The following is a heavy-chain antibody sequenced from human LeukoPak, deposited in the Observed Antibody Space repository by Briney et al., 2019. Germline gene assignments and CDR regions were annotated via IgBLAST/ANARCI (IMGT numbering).Heavy chain of an antibody. CDR2: IYYSGST. J-gene: IGHJ1*01. V-gene: IGHV4-39*01. CDR1: GGSISSSCYY. D-gene: IGHD6-13*01. CDR3: ARVVIAAAGEY. Sequence: SETLSLTCAVSGGSISSSCYYWGWIRQPPGKGLEWIGSIYYSGSTYYNPSLKSRVTISVDTSKNQFSLKLSSVTAADTAVYYCARVVIAAAGEYWGQGTLVTVSS.